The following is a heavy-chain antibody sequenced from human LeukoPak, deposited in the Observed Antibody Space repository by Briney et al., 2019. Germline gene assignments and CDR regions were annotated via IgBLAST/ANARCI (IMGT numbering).Heavy chain of an antibody. CDR3: ARGDPRHYY. J-gene: IGHJ4*02. CDR1: GFTFDDYA. CDR2: ISWNSGSI. V-gene: IGHV3-9*01. Sequence: GGSLRLSCAASGFTFDDYAMHWVRQAPGKGLEWVSGISWNSGSIGYADSVKGRFTISRDNAKNSLYLQMNSLRAEDTAVYYCARGDPRHYYWGQGTLVTVSS.